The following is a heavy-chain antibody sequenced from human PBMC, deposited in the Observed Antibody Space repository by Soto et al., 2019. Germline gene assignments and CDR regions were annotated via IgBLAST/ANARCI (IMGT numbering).Heavy chain of an antibody. J-gene: IGHJ5*02. Sequence: PSETLSLTCTVSVGSISSYYWSWIRQPAGKGLEWIGRIYTSGSTNYNPSLKSRVTMSVDTSKNQFSLKLSSVTAADTVVYYCVREATITGWFDPWGQGTLVTVSS. CDR2: IYTSGST. D-gene: IGHD5-12*01. CDR1: VGSISSYY. V-gene: IGHV4-4*07. CDR3: VREATITGWFDP.